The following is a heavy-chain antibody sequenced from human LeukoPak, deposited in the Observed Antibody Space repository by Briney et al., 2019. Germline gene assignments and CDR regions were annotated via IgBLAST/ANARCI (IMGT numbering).Heavy chain of an antibody. V-gene: IGHV3-23*01. CDR3: AKSPGYYDSSGSFIDY. CDR1: GFTFSSYA. D-gene: IGHD3-22*01. Sequence: GGSLRLSCAASGFTFSSYAMSWVRQAPGKGLEWVSAISGSGGSTYYADSAKGRFTISRDNSKNTLYLQMNSLRAEDTAVYYCAKSPGYYDSSGSFIDYWGQGTLVTVSS. CDR2: ISGSGGST. J-gene: IGHJ4*02.